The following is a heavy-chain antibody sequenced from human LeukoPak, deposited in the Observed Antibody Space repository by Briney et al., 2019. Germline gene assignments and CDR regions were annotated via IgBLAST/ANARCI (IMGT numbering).Heavy chain of an antibody. V-gene: IGHV3-15*07. Sequence: GGSLRLSCAASGFPFSNAWMNWVRQGPGKGLEWVGRIKSKTDGGTTDYAAPAKGRFSISRDDSKNTLYLQMNSLKTEDTAVYYCSTDLYGSGWLHDWGQGTLVTVSS. J-gene: IGHJ4*02. CDR1: GFPFSNAW. CDR3: STDLYGSGWLHD. CDR2: IKSKTDGGTT. D-gene: IGHD5-24*01.